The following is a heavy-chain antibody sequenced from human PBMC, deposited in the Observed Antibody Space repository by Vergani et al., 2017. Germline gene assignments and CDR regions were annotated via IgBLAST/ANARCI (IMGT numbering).Heavy chain of an antibody. J-gene: IGHJ5*02. CDR1: GYSFTSYW. D-gene: IGHD1-26*01. CDR2: IYYSGST. Sequence: VQLVQSGAEVKKPGESLKISCKGSGYSFTSYWIGWIRQPPGKGLEWIGYIYYSGSTNYNPSLKSRVTISVDTSKNQFSLKLSSVTAADTAVYYCARSSWWELRKAFDPWGQGTLVTVSS. V-gene: IGHV4-59*12. CDR3: ARSSWWELRKAFDP.